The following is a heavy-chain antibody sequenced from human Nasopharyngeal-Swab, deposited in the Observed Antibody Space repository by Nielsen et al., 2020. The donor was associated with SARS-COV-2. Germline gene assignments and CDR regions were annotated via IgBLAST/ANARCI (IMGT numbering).Heavy chain of an antibody. D-gene: IGHD3-16*02. J-gene: IGHJ6*02. Sequence: ASVKVSCKASGYTFTSYYMHWVRQAPGQGLEWMGIINPSGGSTSYAQKFQGRVTMTRDTSTSTVYMELSSLRSEDTAVYYCAAGRLTFGGVIDPGGMDVWGQGTTVTVSS. V-gene: IGHV1-46*01. CDR3: AAGRLTFGGVIDPGGMDV. CDR1: GYTFTSYY. CDR2: INPSGGST.